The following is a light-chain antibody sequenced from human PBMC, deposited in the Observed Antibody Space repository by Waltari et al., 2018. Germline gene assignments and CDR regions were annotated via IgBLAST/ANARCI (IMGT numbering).Light chain of an antibody. J-gene: IGLJ3*02. CDR3: QTAGFGICV. CDR2: VNSDGRH. CDR1: SGHSSDA. Sequence: QLLLTQSPSASASLGASVKLTCTLSSGHSSDAIAWHQQQPDKGPRYLMKVNSDGRHIKGDGLPCRVSGSSSGAERYLTISRLPAEDEADYYCQTAGFGICVFGGGTKLTVL. V-gene: IGLV4-69*01.